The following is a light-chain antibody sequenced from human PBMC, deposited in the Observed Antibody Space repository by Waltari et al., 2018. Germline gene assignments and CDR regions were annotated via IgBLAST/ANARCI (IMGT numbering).Light chain of an antibody. Sequence: EIVLTQSPGTLSLSPGERATLPCRASQSVRGSLAWYQQKAGQAPRLLIYGASSRATGIPVRFSGSGSGTDFSLTISRLEPEDFAVYYCQHYVRLPATFGQGTKVEIK. J-gene: IGKJ1*01. V-gene: IGKV3-20*01. CDR1: QSVRGS. CDR3: QHYVRLPAT. CDR2: GAS.